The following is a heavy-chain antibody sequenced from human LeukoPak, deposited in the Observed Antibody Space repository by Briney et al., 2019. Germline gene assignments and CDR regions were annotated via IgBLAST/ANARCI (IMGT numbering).Heavy chain of an antibody. V-gene: IGHV1-2*02. J-gene: IGHJ5*02. CDR3: ARGYCSGGSCYLVSRNWFDP. CDR1: GYTFTGYY. CDR2: INPNSGGT. Sequence: ASVKVSCKASGYTFTGYYMHWVRQAPGQGLEWMGWINPNSGGTDYAQKLQGRVTMTTDTSTSTAYMELRSLRSDDTAVYYCARGYCSGGSCYLVSRNWFDPWGQGTLVTVSS. D-gene: IGHD2-15*01.